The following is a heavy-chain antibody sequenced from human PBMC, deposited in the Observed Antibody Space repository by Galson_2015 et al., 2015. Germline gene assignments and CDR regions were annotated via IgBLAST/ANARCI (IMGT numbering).Heavy chain of an antibody. D-gene: IGHD4-17*01. Sequence: SLRLSCAASGFTFSYDVMSWVRQAPGKGLEWVSAISGSSSTIYYADSVKGRFTISRDNAKNSLYLQMNSLRDEDTAVYYCAREHDYGLRREEYYFDYWGQGTLVTVSS. J-gene: IGHJ4*02. CDR2: ISGSSSTI. CDR3: AREHDYGLRREEYYFDY. V-gene: IGHV3-48*02. CDR1: GFTFSYDV.